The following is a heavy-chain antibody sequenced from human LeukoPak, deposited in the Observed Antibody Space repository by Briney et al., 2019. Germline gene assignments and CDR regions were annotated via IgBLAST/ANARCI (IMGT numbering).Heavy chain of an antibody. D-gene: IGHD3-16*01. J-gene: IGHJ4*02. CDR2: ISSDGSST. CDR1: GFTFSSYW. V-gene: IGHV3-74*01. Sequence: GGSLRLSCAASGFTFSSYWMHWVRQAPGRGLVWVSRISSDGSSTIYADSVKGRFTISRDNAENTLYLQMNSLRAEDTAVYYCARDWGGYGPTSHDYWGQGTLVTVSS. CDR3: ARDWGGYGPTSHDY.